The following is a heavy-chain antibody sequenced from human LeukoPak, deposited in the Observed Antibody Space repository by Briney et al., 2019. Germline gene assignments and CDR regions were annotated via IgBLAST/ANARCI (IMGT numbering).Heavy chain of an antibody. J-gene: IGHJ4*02. D-gene: IGHD1-26*01. CDR1: GYTFTGYY. V-gene: IGHV1-2*02. Sequence: ASVKVSCKASGYTFTGYYMHWVRQAPGQGLEWMGWINPNSGGTNYAQKFQGRVTMTRDTSISTAYMELSRLRSDDTAVYYCARAIEVGVGATVLYFDYWGQGTPVTVSS. CDR3: ARAIEVGVGATVLYFDY. CDR2: INPNSGGT.